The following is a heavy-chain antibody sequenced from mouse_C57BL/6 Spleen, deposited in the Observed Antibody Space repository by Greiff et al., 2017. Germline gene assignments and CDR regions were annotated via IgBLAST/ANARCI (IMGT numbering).Heavy chain of an antibody. V-gene: IGHV1-64*01. CDR1: GYTFTSYW. CDR2: IHPNSGST. Sequence: QVQLQQPGAELVKPGASVKLSCKASGYTFTSYWMHWVKQRPGQGLEWIGMIHPNSGSTNYNEKFKSKATLTVDTSSSTAYMQLSSLTSEDSAVYYCARALTAQATWFAYWGQGTLVTVSA. CDR3: ARALTAQATWFAY. J-gene: IGHJ3*01. D-gene: IGHD3-2*02.